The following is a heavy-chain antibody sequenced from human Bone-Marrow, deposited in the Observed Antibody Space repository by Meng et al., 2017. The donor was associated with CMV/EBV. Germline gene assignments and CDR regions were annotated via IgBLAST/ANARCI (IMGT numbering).Heavy chain of an antibody. CDR2: INHSGST. CDR1: GGSISSHY. V-gene: IGHV4-34*01. J-gene: IGHJ5*02. CDR3: ARVGSRNWFDP. Sequence: SETLSLTCTVSGGSISSHYWSWIRQAPGKGLEWIGEINHSGSTNYNPSLKSRVTISVDTSKNQFSLKLSSVTAADTAVYYCARVGSRNWFDPWGQGTLVTVSS. D-gene: IGHD6-13*01.